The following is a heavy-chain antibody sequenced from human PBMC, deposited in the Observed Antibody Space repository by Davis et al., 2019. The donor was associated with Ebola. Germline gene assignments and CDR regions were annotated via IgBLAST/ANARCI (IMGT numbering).Heavy chain of an antibody. Sequence: PGGSLRLSCAASGFTVSSNYMSWVRQAPGKGLEWVSYISSSSSTIYYADSVKGRFTISRDNDKNSLYLQMNSLGDEDTAVYYCAGRGVYWFDPWGQGTLVTVSS. CDR1: GFTVSSNY. V-gene: IGHV3-48*02. CDR2: ISSSSSTI. D-gene: IGHD1-26*01. J-gene: IGHJ5*02. CDR3: AGRGVYWFDP.